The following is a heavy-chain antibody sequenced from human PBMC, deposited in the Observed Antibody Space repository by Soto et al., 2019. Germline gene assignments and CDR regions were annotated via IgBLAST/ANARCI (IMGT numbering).Heavy chain of an antibody. V-gene: IGHV3-33*01. CDR1: EFTFSSYG. D-gene: IGHD3-10*01. CDR3: ARDQHFDYYGSGAPRDYGMDV. Sequence: PGGSLRLSCAASEFTFSSYGMHWVRQAPGKGLEWVAVIWYDGSNKYYADSVKGRFTISRDNSKNTLYLQMNSLRAEDTAVYYCARDQHFDYYGSGAPRDYGMDVWGQGTTVTVSS. CDR2: IWYDGSNK. J-gene: IGHJ6*02.